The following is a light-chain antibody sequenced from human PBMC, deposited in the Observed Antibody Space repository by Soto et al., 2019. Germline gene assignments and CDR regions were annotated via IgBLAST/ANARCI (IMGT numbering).Light chain of an antibody. CDR2: EVS. Sequence: QSVLTQPASVSGSPGQSITISCTGTSSDVGGYNYVSWYQQHPGKAPKLMIYEVSNRPSGVSNRFSGSKSGNTASLTISGLQADDEADYYCSSYTSSSPRVFGTGTKLTVL. V-gene: IGLV2-14*01. CDR1: SSDVGGYNY. J-gene: IGLJ1*01. CDR3: SSYTSSSPRV.